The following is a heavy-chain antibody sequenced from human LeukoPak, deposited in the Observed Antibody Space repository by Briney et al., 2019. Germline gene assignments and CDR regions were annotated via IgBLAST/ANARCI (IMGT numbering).Heavy chain of an antibody. CDR2: LRTQRTTT. V-gene: IGHV3-74*01. CDR3: EREVTGSCNYYMDV. D-gene: IGHD3-10*01. J-gene: IGHJ6*03. Sequence: GSLTLTCAASGRTFSLFWMDFVRQTPGLGLAWKSRLRTQRTTTTYADSVKGRFTISRDITKNTLYLKMNSLGAVDTAVYYCEREVTGSCNYYMDVWGKGTTVSVSS. CDR1: GRTFSLFW.